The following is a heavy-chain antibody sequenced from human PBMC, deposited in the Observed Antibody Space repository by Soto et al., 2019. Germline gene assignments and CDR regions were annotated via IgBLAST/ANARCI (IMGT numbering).Heavy chain of an antibody. CDR2: IYHSGST. D-gene: IGHD1-1*01. CDR3: ARVGWNQEDY. CDR1: GGSISSGGYS. Sequence: PSETLSLTCAVSGGSISSGGYSWSWIRHPPGKGLEWIGYIYHSGSTYYNPSLKSRVTISVDRSKNQFSLKLSSVTAADTAVYYCARVGWNQEDYWGQGTLVTVSS. J-gene: IGHJ4*02. V-gene: IGHV4-30-2*01.